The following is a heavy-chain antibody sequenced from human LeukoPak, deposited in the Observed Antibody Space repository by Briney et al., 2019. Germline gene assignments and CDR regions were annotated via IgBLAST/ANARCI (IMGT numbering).Heavy chain of an antibody. V-gene: IGHV4-61*01. J-gene: IGHJ4*02. CDR1: GGSVSSGSYY. Sequence: SETLSLTCTVSGGSVSSGSYYWSWIRQPPGKGLEWIGYIYYSGSTNYNPSLKSRVTISVDTSKNQFSLKLSSVTAADTALYYCARGGMLFGESHFDYWGQGTLVTVSS. CDR3: ARGGMLFGESHFDY. CDR2: IYYSGST. D-gene: IGHD3-10*02.